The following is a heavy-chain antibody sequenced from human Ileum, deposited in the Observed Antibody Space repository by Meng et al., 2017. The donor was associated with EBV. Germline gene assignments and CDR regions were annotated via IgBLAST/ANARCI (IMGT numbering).Heavy chain of an antibody. D-gene: IGHD7-27*01. CDR3: VRANLGSADY. CDR2: ITPSSGGT. CDR1: GYTFTGYY. V-gene: IGHV1-2*06. Sequence: QVQLVQSGAEVKKPXXXXKVSCKASGYTFTGYYMHWLRQAPGQGLEWVGRITPSSGGTTYAQKFQGRVTMTRDTSISTAYMELSSLRSDDAAIYYCVRANLGSADYWGQGTLVTVSS. J-gene: IGHJ4*02.